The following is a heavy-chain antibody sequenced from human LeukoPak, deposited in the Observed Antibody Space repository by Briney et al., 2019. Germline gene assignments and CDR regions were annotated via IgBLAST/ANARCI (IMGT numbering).Heavy chain of an antibody. CDR1: GYTLTELS. J-gene: IGHJ4*02. D-gene: IGHD1-26*01. CDR2: FDPGDGET. CDR3: ATRLELLPSPFDY. V-gene: IGHV1-24*01. Sequence: ASVKVSCKVSGYTLTELSMHWVRQAPGKGLEWMGGFDPGDGETIYAQKFQGRVTMTEDTSTDTAYMELSSLRSEDTAVYYCATRLELLPSPFDYWGQGTLVTVSS.